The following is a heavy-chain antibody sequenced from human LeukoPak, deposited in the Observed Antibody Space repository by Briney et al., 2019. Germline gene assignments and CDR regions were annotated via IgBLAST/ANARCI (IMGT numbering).Heavy chain of an antibody. Sequence: ASVKVSCKASGYTFTSYGISWVRRAPGQGLEWMGWISAYNGNTNYAQKLQGRVTMTTDTSTSTAYMELRSLRSDDTAVYYCARESPYYYDSSGNSYWGQGTLVTVSS. V-gene: IGHV1-18*01. D-gene: IGHD3-22*01. CDR1: GYTFTSYG. CDR2: ISAYNGNT. CDR3: ARESPYYYDSSGNSY. J-gene: IGHJ4*02.